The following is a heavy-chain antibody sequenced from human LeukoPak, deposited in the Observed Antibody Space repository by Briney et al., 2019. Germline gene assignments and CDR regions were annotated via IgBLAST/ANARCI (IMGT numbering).Heavy chain of an antibody. V-gene: IGHV1-2*02. CDR1: AYTFTGYY. CDR2: IHPNSGGT. D-gene: IGHD5-24*01. CDR3: ARDQRSRDGYNYVGY. J-gene: IGHJ4*02. Sequence: ASVKVSCKASAYTFTGYYMHWVRQAPGQGLEWMGWIHPNSGGTNYAQKFQGRVTMTRDTSISTAYMELSRLRSDDTAVYYCARDQRSRDGYNYVGYWGQGTLVTVSS.